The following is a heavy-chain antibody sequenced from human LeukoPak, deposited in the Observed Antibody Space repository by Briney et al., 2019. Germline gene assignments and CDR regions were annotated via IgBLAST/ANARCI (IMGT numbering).Heavy chain of an antibody. D-gene: IGHD3-10*01. J-gene: IGHJ4*02. CDR2: ISSTGNTI. Sequence: GGSLRLSCAASGFTFSIYSMNWVRQAPGMGLEWISYISSTGNTIDYADSVRGRFTISRDNSKNTLYLQMNSLRAEDTAVYYCARDSYYYGSGSYLHFDYWGQGTLVTVSS. CDR3: ARDSYYYGSGSYLHFDY. V-gene: IGHV3-48*01. CDR1: GFTFSIYS.